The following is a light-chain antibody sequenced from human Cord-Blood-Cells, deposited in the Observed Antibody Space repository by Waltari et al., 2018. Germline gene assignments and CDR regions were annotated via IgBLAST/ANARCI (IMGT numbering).Light chain of an antibody. V-gene: IGLV3-1*01. CDR1: KLGDKY. J-gene: IGLJ2*01. CDR3: QAWDSSTVV. CDR2: QDS. Sequence: SYELTQPPSVSVSPGQTASLPCSGDKLGDKYACWYQQKPGQSPVLVIYQDSKRPSGIPERFSGSNYGNTATLTISGTQAMDEADYYCQAWDSSTVVFGGGTKLTVL.